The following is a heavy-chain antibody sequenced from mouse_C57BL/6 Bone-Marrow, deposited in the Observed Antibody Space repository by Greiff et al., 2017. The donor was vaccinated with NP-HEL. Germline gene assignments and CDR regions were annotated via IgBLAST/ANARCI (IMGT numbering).Heavy chain of an antibody. CDR1: GYTFTSYW. CDR2: INPCSGYT. Sequence: QVQLQQSGAELAKPGASVKLSCKASGYTFTSYWLHWVKQRPGTGLEWIAYINPCSGYTKSNQKFKDTATLTADKSSSTAYMHLSSQLYVDSSVYYCARGGLYSNYEFAYWGQGTLVTVSA. J-gene: IGHJ3*01. D-gene: IGHD2-5*01. V-gene: IGHV1-7*01. CDR3: ARGGLYSNYEFAY.